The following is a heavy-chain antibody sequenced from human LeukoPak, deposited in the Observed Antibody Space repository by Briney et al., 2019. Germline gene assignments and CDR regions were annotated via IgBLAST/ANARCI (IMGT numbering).Heavy chain of an antibody. J-gene: IGHJ4*02. CDR3: AREAPDSRGLSFDF. V-gene: IGHV7-4-1*02. CDR2: INTNTGNP. CDR1: GDTFTSYG. D-gene: IGHD3-22*01. Sequence: GASVKVSCKVSGDTFTSYGLNWVRQAPGQGLEWMGWINTNTGNPTYAQDFTGRFVFSMDTSINTTYLQISSLKTGDTAVYYCAREAPDSRGLSFDFWGQGTLVTVSS.